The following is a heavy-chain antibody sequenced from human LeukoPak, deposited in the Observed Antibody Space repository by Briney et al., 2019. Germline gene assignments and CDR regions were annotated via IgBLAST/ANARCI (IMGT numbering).Heavy chain of an antibody. D-gene: IGHD2-2*01. V-gene: IGHV4-39*01. Sequence: SETLSLTCTVSGGSISSSSYFWGWIRQPPGKGLEWIGTIHSGGSTYYNPSLKSRVTISVDTSKNQLSLNLSSVTAADTAVYYCAGGPTSSFDYWGQGTLVTVSS. J-gene: IGHJ4*02. CDR3: AGGPTSSFDY. CDR2: IHSGGST. CDR1: GGSISSSSYF.